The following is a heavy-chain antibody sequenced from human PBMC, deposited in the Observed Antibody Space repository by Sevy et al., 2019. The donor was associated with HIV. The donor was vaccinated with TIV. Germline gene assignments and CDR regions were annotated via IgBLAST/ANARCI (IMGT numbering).Heavy chain of an antibody. V-gene: IGHV3-33*08. Sequence: GGSLRLSCSASGFTFSSYAMHWVRQAPGKGLEWVAAIWFDGNKKYYEDSVKGRFTIFRDNSKSTQYLQMSSLRADDTAVYYCVRESPSDWYLDSWGQGTLVTVSS. CDR1: GFTFSSYA. D-gene: IGHD2-2*01. CDR3: VRESPSDWYLDS. J-gene: IGHJ4*02. CDR2: IWFDGNKK.